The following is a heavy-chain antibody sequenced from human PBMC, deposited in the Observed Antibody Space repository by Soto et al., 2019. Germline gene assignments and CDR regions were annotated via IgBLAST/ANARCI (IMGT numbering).Heavy chain of an antibody. CDR1: VYSMTIYP. V-gene: IGHV1-3*01. Sequence: LNRSWKSCVYSMTIYPVHWLLQAPGQRLEWMVWINAGNGNTKYSQKFQGRVTITRDTSASTAYMELSSLRSEDTAVYDCASPEYGDYVFDYWGQGTLVTVSS. CDR2: INAGNGNT. CDR3: ASPEYGDYVFDY. J-gene: IGHJ4*02. D-gene: IGHD4-17*01.